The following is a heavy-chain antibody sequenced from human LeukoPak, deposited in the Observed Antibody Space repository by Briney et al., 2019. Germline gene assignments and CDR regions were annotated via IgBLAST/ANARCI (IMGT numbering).Heavy chain of an antibody. CDR3: ARQWYYYMDV. V-gene: IGHV4-39*01. Sequence: SEALSLTCTVSGGSISSSSYYWGWIRQPPGKGLEWIGEINHSGSTNYNPSLKSRVTISVDTSKNQFSLKLSSVTAADTAVYYCARQWYYYMDVWGKGTTVTISS. CDR2: INHSGST. CDR1: GGSISSSSYY. J-gene: IGHJ6*03.